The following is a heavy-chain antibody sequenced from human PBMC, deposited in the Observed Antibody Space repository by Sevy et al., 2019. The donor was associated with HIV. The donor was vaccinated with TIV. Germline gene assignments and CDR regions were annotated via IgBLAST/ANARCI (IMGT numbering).Heavy chain of an antibody. V-gene: IGHV3-23*01. Sequence: GGSLRLSCAASGFTFSSYAMSWVRQAPGKGLEWVSAISGSGGSTYYADSVKRRFTISRDNSKNTLYLQMNSLRAEDTAVYYCAKGTHYDFWSGPDYWGQGTLVTVSS. D-gene: IGHD3-3*01. CDR2: ISGSGGST. CDR3: AKGTHYDFWSGPDY. J-gene: IGHJ4*02. CDR1: GFTFSSYA.